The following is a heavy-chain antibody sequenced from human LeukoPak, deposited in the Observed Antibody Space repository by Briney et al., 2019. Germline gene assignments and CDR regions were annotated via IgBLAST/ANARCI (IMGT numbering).Heavy chain of an antibody. CDR2: ISGSGGST. D-gene: IGHD3-9*01. V-gene: IGHV3-23*01. CDR1: GFTFSSYA. Sequence: GGSLRLSCAASGFTFSSYAMSWVRQAPGKGLEWVSAISGSGGSTYYADSVKGRFTISRDNSKNTLYLQMNSLRAEDTAVYYCAKRGYDILTGYYNYYYYMDVWGKGTTVIVPS. J-gene: IGHJ6*03. CDR3: AKRGYDILTGYYNYYYYMDV.